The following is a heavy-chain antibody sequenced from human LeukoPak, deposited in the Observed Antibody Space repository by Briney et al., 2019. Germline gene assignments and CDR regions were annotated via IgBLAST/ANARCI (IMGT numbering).Heavy chain of an antibody. CDR1: GGSTSSDY. CDR2: VYNSGDT. D-gene: IGHD3-16*01. V-gene: IGHV4-59*08. CDR3: ATLKLGAYFDL. Sequence: PSETLSLTCTVSGGSTSSDYWSWIRQSPGKGLEWVGYVYNSGDTGKNPSLKSRVTILLDTSKNQCSLKLTSVSAADTAVYYCATLKLGAYFDLWGRGTLVTVSS. J-gene: IGHJ2*01.